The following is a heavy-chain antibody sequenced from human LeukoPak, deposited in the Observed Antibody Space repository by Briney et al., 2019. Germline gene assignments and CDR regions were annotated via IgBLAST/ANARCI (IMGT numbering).Heavy chain of an antibody. V-gene: IGHV4-59*11. Sequence: SETLSLTCTVSGGSISSHYWSWIRQPPGKGLEWIGYIYYSGSTNYNPSLKSRVTISVKTSKNQFSLKLSSVTAADTAVYYCAKDDYYDTSGYRDWGQGTLVTVSS. CDR1: GGSISSHY. CDR2: IYYSGST. J-gene: IGHJ4*02. D-gene: IGHD3-22*01. CDR3: AKDDYYDTSGYRD.